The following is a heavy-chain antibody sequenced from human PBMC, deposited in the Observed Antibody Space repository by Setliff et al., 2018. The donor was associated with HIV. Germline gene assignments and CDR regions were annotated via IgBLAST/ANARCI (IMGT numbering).Heavy chain of an antibody. D-gene: IGHD1-26*01. CDR2: ISGNSGAV. J-gene: IGHJ4*02. CDR3: ARDRGGSYTPLDY. V-gene: IGHV3-11*06. CDR1: GFTFNDYY. Sequence: PGGSLRLSCAVSGFTFNDYYMSWIRQAPGKGLEYISYISGNSGAVTYADSVKGRFTISRDNAKNSLYLQMNSLRAEDTAVYYCARDRGGSYTPLDYWGQGTLVTVSS.